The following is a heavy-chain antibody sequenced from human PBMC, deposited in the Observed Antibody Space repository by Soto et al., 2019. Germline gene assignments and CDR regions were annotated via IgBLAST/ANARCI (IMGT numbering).Heavy chain of an antibody. J-gene: IGHJ4*02. CDR3: ARRDYYDSSAYAY. Sequence: HGESLKISCKGSGYTFTSYWIGWVRQMPGKGLEWMGIIYPGDSDIRYSPSFQGQVTISADKSISTAYLHWSSLKASDTAMYYCARRDYYDSSAYAYWGQGTMVTVSS. CDR1: GYTFTSYW. V-gene: IGHV5-51*01. CDR2: IYPGDSDI. D-gene: IGHD3-22*01.